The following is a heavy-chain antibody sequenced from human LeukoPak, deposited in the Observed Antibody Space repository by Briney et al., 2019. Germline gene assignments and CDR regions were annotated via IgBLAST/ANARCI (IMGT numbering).Heavy chain of an antibody. D-gene: IGHD3-22*01. CDR3: AKFGTYYYDSGGYFDYYYYMDV. J-gene: IGHJ6*03. V-gene: IGHV3-30*18. CDR1: GFTFSSYG. CDR2: ISYDGSNK. Sequence: GGSLRLSCAASGFTFSSYGMHWVRQAPGKGLEWVAVISYDGSNKYNADSVKGRFTISRDNSKNTLYLQMNSLRAEDTAVYYCAKFGTYYYDSGGYFDYYYYMDVWGKGTTVTVSS.